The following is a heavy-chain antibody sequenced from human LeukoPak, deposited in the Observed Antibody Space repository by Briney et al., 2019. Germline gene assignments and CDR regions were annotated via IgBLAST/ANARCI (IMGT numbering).Heavy chain of an antibody. J-gene: IGHJ4*02. V-gene: IGHV4-59*08. D-gene: IGHD2-15*01. Sequence: SETLSLTCTVSGGSISGFYWSWIRQPPGKGLVWIGYIYYSGDYNYNPSLKSRVTMSLDTSKNQLSLRLSSVTAADTAVYYCARHPFATPFDYWGRGTLVTVSS. CDR3: ARHPFATPFDY. CDR2: IYYSGDY. CDR1: GGSISGFY.